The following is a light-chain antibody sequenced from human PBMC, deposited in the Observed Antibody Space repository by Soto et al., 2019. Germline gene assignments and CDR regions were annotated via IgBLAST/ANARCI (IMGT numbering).Light chain of an antibody. V-gene: IGLV2-8*01. Sequence: QSVLTQPPSASGSAGQSVTISCTGTSTDVGGYNYVSWYQQHPGKAPKLMIYEVSKRPSGVPDRFSGPKSGNTASLTVSGLQAEDEADYCCSSYAGNNIHYVFGTGTKVTVL. CDR2: EVS. CDR3: SSYAGNNIHYV. CDR1: STDVGGYNY. J-gene: IGLJ1*01.